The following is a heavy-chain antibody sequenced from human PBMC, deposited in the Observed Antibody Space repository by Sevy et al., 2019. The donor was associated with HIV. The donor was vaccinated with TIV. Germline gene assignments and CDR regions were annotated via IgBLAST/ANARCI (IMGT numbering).Heavy chain of an antibody. D-gene: IGHD3-10*01. J-gene: IGHJ4*02. Sequence: GGSLRLSCAASGFTFSVYSMNWVRQAPGKGLEWVPSISSSFVINYADSLKGRITVSRDKAKNELYLQMNSLRAEDTAVYYCAKVAGSGTYYSGDFDYWGQGTLVTVSS. V-gene: IGHV3-21*04. CDR3: AKVAGSGTYYSGDFDY. CDR2: ISSSFVI. CDR1: GFTFSVYS.